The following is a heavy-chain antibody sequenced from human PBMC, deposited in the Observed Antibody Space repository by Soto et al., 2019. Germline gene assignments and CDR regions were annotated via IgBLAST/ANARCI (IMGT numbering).Heavy chain of an antibody. CDR2: ISFDGSTE. J-gene: IGHJ6*02. V-gene: IGHV3-30-3*01. CDR1: GFTFSSYA. D-gene: IGHD3-10*01. Sequence: QVQLVESGGGVVQPGRSLRLSCAASGFTFSSYAMHWVRQAPGKGLEWVAVISFDGSTEYYADSVKGRFTISRDNSKNTVYVQMNSLRSEDTAVYYWARSRHGSGSYTHFYYGLDGWGQGTTVTVSS. CDR3: ARSRHGSGSYTHFYYGLDG.